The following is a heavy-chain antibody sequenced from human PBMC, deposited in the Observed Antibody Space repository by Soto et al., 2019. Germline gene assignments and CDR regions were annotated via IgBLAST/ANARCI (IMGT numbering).Heavy chain of an antibody. CDR3: ARADDFSDRFDY. D-gene: IGHD4-17*01. V-gene: IGHV4-61*01. J-gene: IGHJ4*02. Sequence: SETLSLTCSVSGGSVSSGSYYWSWIRQPPGKGLEWVGYILYSGSPNYNPSLKSRVTMSLDTSQNQFSLKLSSLTAADTAVYFCARADDFSDRFDYWGQGALVTVSS. CDR1: GGSVSSGSYY. CDR2: ILYSGSP.